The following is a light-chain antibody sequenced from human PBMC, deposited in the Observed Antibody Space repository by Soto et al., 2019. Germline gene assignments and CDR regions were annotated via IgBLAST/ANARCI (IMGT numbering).Light chain of an antibody. CDR1: QSVNNN. Sequence: EIAMTQSPATLSVSPGERVTLSCRASQSVNNNLAWYQQKPGQAPRLLIYGVSTRATGIPVRFSGSESGTEFTLTISSLQSEDFAAYYCQQYNSWPLSFGGGTKVEIK. V-gene: IGKV3-15*01. CDR3: QQYNSWPLS. CDR2: GVS. J-gene: IGKJ4*01.